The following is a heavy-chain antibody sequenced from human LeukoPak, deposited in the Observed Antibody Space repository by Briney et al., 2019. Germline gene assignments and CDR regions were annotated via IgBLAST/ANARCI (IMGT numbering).Heavy chain of an antibody. V-gene: IGHV4-59*01. D-gene: IGHD6-19*01. Sequence: SETLSLTCTVSGGSISSYYWSWIRQPPRKGLEWIGYIYYSGSTNYNPSLKSRVTISVDTSKNQFSLKLSSVTAADTAVYYCARGKYSSGWYGRWGQGTLVTVSS. CDR1: GGSISSYY. CDR3: ARGKYSSGWYGR. CDR2: IYYSGST. J-gene: IGHJ4*02.